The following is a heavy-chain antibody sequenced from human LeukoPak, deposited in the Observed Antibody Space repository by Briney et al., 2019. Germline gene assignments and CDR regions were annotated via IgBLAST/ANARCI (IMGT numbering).Heavy chain of an antibody. Sequence: GGSLRLSCAASGFAFSSCGIHWVRQAPGKGLEWVALISEDGSIKFNADSVKGRFTISGDNSKNTLYLQMNSLRAEDTAVYYCAKEVGARDAFDIWGQGTLVTVSP. J-gene: IGHJ3*02. CDR2: ISEDGSIK. CDR3: AKEVGARDAFDI. D-gene: IGHD1-26*01. CDR1: GFAFSSCG. V-gene: IGHV3-30*18.